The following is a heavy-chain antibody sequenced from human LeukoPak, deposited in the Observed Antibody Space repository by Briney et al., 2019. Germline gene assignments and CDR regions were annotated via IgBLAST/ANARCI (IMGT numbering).Heavy chain of an antibody. CDR1: GFTFSSYW. CDR2: INTDGSST. J-gene: IGHJ4*02. CDR3: ARAPPPYGDYPSDY. Sequence: GGSLRLSCAASGFTFSSYWMHWVRQAPGKGLVWVSHINTDGSSTTYADSVKGRFIISRDNAKNTLSHQMNSLRAEDTAVYYCARAPPPYGDYPSDYWGQGTLVTVSS. D-gene: IGHD4-17*01. V-gene: IGHV3-74*03.